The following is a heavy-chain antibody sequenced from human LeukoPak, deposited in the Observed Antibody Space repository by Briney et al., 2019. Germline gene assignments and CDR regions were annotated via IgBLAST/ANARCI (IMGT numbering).Heavy chain of an antibody. V-gene: IGHV3-48*01. J-gene: IGHJ4*02. CDR1: GFTFSSYS. Sequence: GGSLRLSCAASGFTFSSYSMNWVRQAPGKGLEWVSYISSSSSTIYYADSVKGRFTISRDNAKNSLYLQMNSLRAEDTAVYYCASGASSQKRWLREVHFDYWGQGTLVTVSS. CDR3: ASGASSQKRWLREVHFDY. CDR2: ISSSSSTI. D-gene: IGHD5-12*01.